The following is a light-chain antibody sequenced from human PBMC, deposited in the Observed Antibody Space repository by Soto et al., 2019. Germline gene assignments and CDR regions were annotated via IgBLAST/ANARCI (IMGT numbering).Light chain of an antibody. Sequence: QSVLTQPPSVSGAPGQRVTISCTGSSSNIGAGYDVNWYQQLPETAPKLLIFGDSNRPSGVPDRFSGSKSGTSASLVIPGLQADDEADYYCQSNDNGLSGSDVFGTGTKVTAL. CDR1: SSNIGAGYD. CDR3: QSNDNGLSGSDV. CDR2: GDS. J-gene: IGLJ1*01. V-gene: IGLV1-40*01.